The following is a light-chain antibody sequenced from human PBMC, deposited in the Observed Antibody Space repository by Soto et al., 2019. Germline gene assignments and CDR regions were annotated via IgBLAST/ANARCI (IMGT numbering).Light chain of an antibody. J-gene: IGLJ2*01. CDR1: NSKIGGKT. CDR2: SDD. V-gene: IGLV1-44*01. Sequence: QSALTQPPSASATPGQRVTISCSGSNSKIGGKTVTWYQQIPGQAPKVVIHSDDQRPSGVPDRFSGSKSGTSASLAISAVQSEDEADYFCASWDDSLTVVFGGGTKVTVL. CDR3: ASWDDSLTVV.